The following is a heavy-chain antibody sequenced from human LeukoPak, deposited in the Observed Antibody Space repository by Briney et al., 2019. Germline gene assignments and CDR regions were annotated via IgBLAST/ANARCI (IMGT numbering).Heavy chain of an antibody. CDR2: IYYSGST. J-gene: IGHJ3*02. V-gene: IGHV4-59*01. CDR1: GGSISSYY. Sequence: SETLSLTCTVSGGSISSYYWSWIRQPPGKGLEWIGYIYYSGSTNYNPSLKSRVTMSVDTSKNQFSLKLSFVTAGEAAVYYCASSDRNAFDIWGQGTMVTVSS. CDR3: ASSDRNAFDI.